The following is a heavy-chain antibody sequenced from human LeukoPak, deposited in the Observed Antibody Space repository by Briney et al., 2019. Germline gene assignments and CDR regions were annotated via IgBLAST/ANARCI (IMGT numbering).Heavy chain of an antibody. CDR2: ISGGGTTI. D-gene: IGHD2-15*01. Sequence: GGSLRLSCGASGFTFSSYSMNWVRQAPGKGLEWVSFISGGGTTIHYVDSVKGRFTISRDNARNSLYLQMNSLRAEDTAVYYCARENDMGYCSGGRCYKGYNAMDVWGQGTTVTVSS. CDR3: ARENDMGYCSGGRCYKGYNAMDV. V-gene: IGHV3-48*01. J-gene: IGHJ6*02. CDR1: GFTFSSYS.